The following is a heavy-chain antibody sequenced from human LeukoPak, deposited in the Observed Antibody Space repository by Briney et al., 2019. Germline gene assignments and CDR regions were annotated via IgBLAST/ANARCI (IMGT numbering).Heavy chain of an antibody. CDR3: ARGPIAAAGDY. D-gene: IGHD6-13*01. V-gene: IGHV1-18*01. CDR1: GYTFTSYG. J-gene: IGHJ4*02. CDR2: INANNGNT. Sequence: SVKVSFKASGYTFTSYGITWVRQAPGQGLEWMGWINANNGNTDYAQNLQGRVTMTRDTSTSAAYMDLRSLRSDDTAVYYCARGPIAAAGDYWGQGTLVTVSS.